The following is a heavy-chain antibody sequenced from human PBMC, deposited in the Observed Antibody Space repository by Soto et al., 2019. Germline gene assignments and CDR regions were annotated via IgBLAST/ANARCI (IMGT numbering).Heavy chain of an antibody. CDR1: GGLFSSYP. D-gene: IGHD3-22*01. V-gene: IGHV1-69*01. CDR3: ARGGSGYTWFNEF. CDR2: IIPVFQTA. Sequence: QEQLVQSGAEVKKPGSSVKVSCKASGGLFSSYPISWVRQVPGQGLEWMGGIIPVFQTAYYTQRFQGRVTITADESTTTAYMEPSSQRSEDTAIYYCARGGSGYTWFNEFWGQGTLVTVSS. J-gene: IGHJ4*02.